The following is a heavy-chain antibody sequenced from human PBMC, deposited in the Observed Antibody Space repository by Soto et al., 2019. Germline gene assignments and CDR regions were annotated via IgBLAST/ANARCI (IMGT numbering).Heavy chain of an antibody. Sequence: QVQLQESGPGLVKPSETLSLTCTVSGGSISSYYWSWIRQPPGKGLEWIGYIYYSGSTNYNPSLSXRVTLSVDRSEHQCPLKLSAVPAADTAVYYCARRWGFTFDYWGQGTLVTVSS. V-gene: IGHV4-59*08. CDR1: GGSISSYY. J-gene: IGHJ4*02. CDR2: IYYSGST. D-gene: IGHD1-26*01. CDR3: ARRWGFTFDY.